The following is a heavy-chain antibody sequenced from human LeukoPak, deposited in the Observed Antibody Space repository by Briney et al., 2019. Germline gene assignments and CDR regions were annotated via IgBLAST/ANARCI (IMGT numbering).Heavy chain of an antibody. V-gene: IGHV3-48*03. J-gene: IGHJ4*02. CDR1: GFTFSSYE. Sequence: GGSLRLSCAASGFTFSSYEMNWVRKAPGKGLEWVSYISSSGSTIYYADSVKGRFTISRDNAKNSLYLQMNSLRAEDTAVYYCARDLEKGAKVTTDYWGQGTLVTVSS. CDR2: ISSSGSTI. CDR3: ARDLEKGAKVTTDY. D-gene: IGHD4-17*01.